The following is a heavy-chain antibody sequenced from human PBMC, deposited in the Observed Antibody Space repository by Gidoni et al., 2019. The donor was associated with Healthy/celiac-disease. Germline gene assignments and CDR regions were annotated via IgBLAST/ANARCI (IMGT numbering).Heavy chain of an antibody. CDR2: IIPILGIA. Sequence: QVQLVQSGAGVKKPGSSVAVSCKASGGASGSYAISGVRQAPVQGLEWMGRIIPILGIANYAQQFQGRVTITADKSTSTAYMELSSLRSEDTAVYYCARLNCSGGSCYSGGVYWGQGTLVTVSS. D-gene: IGHD2-15*01. V-gene: IGHV1-69*04. CDR1: GGASGSYA. CDR3: ARLNCSGGSCYSGGVY. J-gene: IGHJ4*02.